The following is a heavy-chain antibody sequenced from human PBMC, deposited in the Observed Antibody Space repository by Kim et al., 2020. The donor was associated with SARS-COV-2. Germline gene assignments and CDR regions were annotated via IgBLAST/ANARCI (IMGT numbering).Heavy chain of an antibody. D-gene: IGHD4-4*01. Sequence: GGSLRLSCTASEFTFDDYFMTWIRQAPGKGLEWVASINSGGASVYHSDSVKGRLTISRDNAQFSLFLQMSSLSAEDTAVYYCARAPRGDYKDNDWYFDLWGRGTLVTVSS. V-gene: IGHV3-11*01. CDR1: EFTFDDYF. CDR2: INSGGASV. J-gene: IGHJ2*01. CDR3: ARAPRGDYKDNDWYFDL.